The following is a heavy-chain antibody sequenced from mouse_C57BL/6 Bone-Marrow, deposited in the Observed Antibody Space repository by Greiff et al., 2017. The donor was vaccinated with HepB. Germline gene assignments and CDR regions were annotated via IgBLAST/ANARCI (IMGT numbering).Heavy chain of an antibody. CDR1: GYTFTSYW. CDR3: AGDYYGSSYRWYFDV. V-gene: IGHV1-64*01. Sequence: QVQLQQPGAELVKPGASVKLSCKASGYTFTSYWMHWVKQRPGQGLEWIGMIHPNSGSTNYNEKFKSKATLTVDKSSSTAYMQLSRLTSEDSAVYYCAGDYYGSSYRWYFDVWGTGTTVTVSS. J-gene: IGHJ1*03. CDR2: IHPNSGST. D-gene: IGHD1-1*01.